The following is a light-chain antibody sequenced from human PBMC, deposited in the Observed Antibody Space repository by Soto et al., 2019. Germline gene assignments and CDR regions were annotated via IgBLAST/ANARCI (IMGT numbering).Light chain of an antibody. J-gene: IGLJ3*02. CDR1: NSNIGNNN. Sequence: QLVLTQPPSASGAPGQRLTMSCSGSNSNIGNNNVNWYQQLPGTAPKLLIYSDNQRPSGVPDRFSGSKSGTSASLAISGLQSEDEADYYCAAWDDALNGVMFGGGTKLTVL. V-gene: IGLV1-44*01. CDR3: AAWDDALNGVM. CDR2: SDN.